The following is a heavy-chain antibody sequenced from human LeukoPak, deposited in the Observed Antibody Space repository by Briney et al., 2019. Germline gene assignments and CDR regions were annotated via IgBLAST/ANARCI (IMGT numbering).Heavy chain of an antibody. D-gene: IGHD1-14*01. V-gene: IGHV3-21*01. J-gene: IGHJ2*01. Sequence: PGGSLRLSCAASGFTFSSYWMTWVRQAPGKGLEWVSSISSSSSYIYYADSVKGRFTISRDNAKNSLYLQMNSLRAEDTAVYYCARPRSGTYWYFDLWGRGTLVTVSS. CDR3: ARPRSGTYWYFDL. CDR1: GFTFSSYW. CDR2: ISSSSSYI.